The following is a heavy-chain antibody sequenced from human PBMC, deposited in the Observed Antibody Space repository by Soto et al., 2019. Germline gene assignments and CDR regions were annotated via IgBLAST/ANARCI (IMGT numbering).Heavy chain of an antibody. D-gene: IGHD6-19*01. CDR1: GFTLSSYS. CDR2: ISSSSSYI. J-gene: IGHJ6*02. Sequence: EVQLVESGGGLVKPGGSLRLSCAASGFTLSSYSMNWVRQAPGKGLEWVSSISSSSSYIYYADSVKGRFSISRDNAKNSLYLQMNSLRAEDTAVYYCARVGIAVATYGMDVWGQGTTVTVSS. V-gene: IGHV3-21*01. CDR3: ARVGIAVATYGMDV.